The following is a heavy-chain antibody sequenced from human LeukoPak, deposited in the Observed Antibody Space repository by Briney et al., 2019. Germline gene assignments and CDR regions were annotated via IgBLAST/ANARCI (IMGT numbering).Heavy chain of an antibody. Sequence: ASVKVSCKASGYTFTSYGISWVRQAPGQGLEWMGWISAYNGNTNYAQKLQGRVTMTTDTSTSTAYMALRSLRSDDTAVYYCAGHHPRNTVDFWGQGTLVTVSS. V-gene: IGHV1-18*01. D-gene: IGHD2/OR15-2a*01. J-gene: IGHJ4*02. CDR3: AGHHPRNTVDF. CDR1: GYTFTSYG. CDR2: ISAYNGNT.